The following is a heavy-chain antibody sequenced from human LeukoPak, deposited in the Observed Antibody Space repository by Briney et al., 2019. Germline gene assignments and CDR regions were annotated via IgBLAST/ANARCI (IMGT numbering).Heavy chain of an antibody. CDR3: CKGGQLWPLDY. J-gene: IGHJ4*02. V-gene: IGHV3-53*01. Sequence: GGSLRLSCAASGFTVSSNYMSWVRQAPGKGLEWVSVIYSGGSTYYADSVKGRFTISRDNSKNTLYLQMNSLRAEDTAVYYCCKGGQLWPLDYWGQGTLVTVSS. D-gene: IGHD5-18*01. CDR1: GFTVSSNY. CDR2: IYSGGST.